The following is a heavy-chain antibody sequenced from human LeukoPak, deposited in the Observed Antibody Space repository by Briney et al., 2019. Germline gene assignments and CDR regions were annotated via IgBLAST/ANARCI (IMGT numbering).Heavy chain of an antibody. V-gene: IGHV3-21*01. J-gene: IGHJ4*02. D-gene: IGHD6-13*01. Sequence: GGSLRLSCAASGFTFSSYSMNWVRQAPGKGLEWVSSISSNSSYIYYADSVKGRLTISRDNAKNSLYLQMNSLRAEDTAVYYCARGDEYSSSYPDWGQGTLVTVSS. CDR1: GFTFSSYS. CDR3: ARGDEYSSSYPD. CDR2: ISSNSSYI.